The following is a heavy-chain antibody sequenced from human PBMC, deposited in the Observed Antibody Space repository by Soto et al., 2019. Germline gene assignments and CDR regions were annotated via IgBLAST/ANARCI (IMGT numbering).Heavy chain of an antibody. J-gene: IGHJ4*02. CDR2: ISSSGSTR. V-gene: IGHV3-48*03. Sequence: GGSLRLSCAASGFTFSSYEINWVRQAPGNVLEWVSYISSSGSTRYYADSVKGRFTISRDNAKNSLYLQMNSLRAEDTAVYYCASDAQERLHAYRTLVSTSFDYWGQGTLVTVS. CDR1: GFTFSSYE. CDR3: ASDAQERLHAYRTLVSTSFDY. D-gene: IGHD4-4*01.